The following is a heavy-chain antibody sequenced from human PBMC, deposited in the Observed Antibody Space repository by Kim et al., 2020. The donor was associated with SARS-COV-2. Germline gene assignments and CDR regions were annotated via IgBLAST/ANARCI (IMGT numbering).Heavy chain of an antibody. CDR3: ARDFSLQLLVSYGMGV. J-gene: IGHJ6*02. CDR1: GYTFTSYY. Sequence: ASVKVSCKASGYTFTSYYMHWVRQAPGQGLEWMGLINPSGGSTSYAQKFKGRVTMTRDTSTSTVYMELSSLRSEDTAVYYCARDFSLQLLVSYGMGVWGQGTTVTVSS. V-gene: IGHV1-46*01. D-gene: IGHD6-13*01. CDR2: INPSGGST.